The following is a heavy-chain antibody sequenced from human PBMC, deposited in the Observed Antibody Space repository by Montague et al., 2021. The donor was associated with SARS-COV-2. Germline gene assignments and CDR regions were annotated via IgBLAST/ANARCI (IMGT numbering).Heavy chain of an antibody. Sequence: SETLSLTCSVSGYFIGTGYYWGCIRQSPGKRLEWIGSNYLHGNAYYNPSLNSRVTISLDTSNNQFSFRMTSVITSDTAVYYCARGRVTRAGFDYWGQGIRVIVSS. CDR1: GYFIGTGYY. D-gene: IGHD2-21*02. V-gene: IGHV4-38-2*02. J-gene: IGHJ4*02. CDR2: NYLHGNA. CDR3: ARGRVTRAGFDY.